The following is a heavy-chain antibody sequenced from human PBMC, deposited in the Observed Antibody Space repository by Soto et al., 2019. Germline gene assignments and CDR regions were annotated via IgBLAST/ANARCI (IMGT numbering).Heavy chain of an antibody. CDR3: AKVGSSGWRGGYYYYYYYMDV. CDR1: GFTFSSYG. D-gene: IGHD6-19*01. Sequence: QVQLVESGGGVVQPGRSLRLSCAASGFTFSSYGMHWVRQAPGKGLEWVAVISYDGSNKYYADSVKGRFTISRDNSKNTLYLQMNSLRAEDTAVYYCAKVGSSGWRGGYYYYYYYMDVWGKGTTVTVSS. V-gene: IGHV3-30*18. CDR2: ISYDGSNK. J-gene: IGHJ6*03.